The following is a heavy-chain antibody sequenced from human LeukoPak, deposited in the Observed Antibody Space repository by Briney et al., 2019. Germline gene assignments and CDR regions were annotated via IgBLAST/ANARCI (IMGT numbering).Heavy chain of an antibody. CDR2: INPNSGGT. CDR1: GYTFTGYY. Sequence: ASVKVSCKASGYTFTGYYMHWVRQAPGQGLEWMGWINPNSGGTNYAQKFQARVTMTRDTSISTAYMELNRLKFDDTAVYYCARGTMNLDSWGQGTLVTVSS. V-gene: IGHV1-2*02. D-gene: IGHD3-22*01. J-gene: IGHJ4*02. CDR3: ARGTMNLDS.